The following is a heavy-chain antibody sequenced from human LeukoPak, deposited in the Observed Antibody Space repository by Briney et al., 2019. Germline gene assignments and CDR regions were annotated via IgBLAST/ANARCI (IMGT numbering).Heavy chain of an antibody. D-gene: IGHD1-26*01. CDR1: GGTFSCYA. V-gene: IGHV1-69*05. J-gene: IGHJ6*03. CDR2: IIPIFGTT. CDR3: AGRKIVGATLYYYYYMDV. Sequence: SVKVSCKASGGTFSCYAMSWVRQAPGQGLEWMGGIIPIFGTTTYAQKFQGRVTITTDESTSTAYTELSSLRSEDTAVYYCAGRKIVGATLYYYYYMDVWGKGTTVTASS.